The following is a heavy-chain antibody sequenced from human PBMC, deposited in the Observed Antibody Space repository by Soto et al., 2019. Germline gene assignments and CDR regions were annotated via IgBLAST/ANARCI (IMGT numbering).Heavy chain of an antibody. J-gene: IGHJ4*02. CDR2: MHHSGSS. CDR3: GRANSSGSPIDS. Sequence: QVQLQQSGPGLVEPSGTLSLTCAVSGGSVNSPNWWNWVRQPPETRLEWIGEMHHSGSSNYNPSLKTRLTLSVDNSNNELSMNLNSVTAADTAIYYCGRANSSGSPIDSWGQGILVTVSS. V-gene: IGHV4-4*02. CDR1: GGSVNSPNW. D-gene: IGHD6-19*01.